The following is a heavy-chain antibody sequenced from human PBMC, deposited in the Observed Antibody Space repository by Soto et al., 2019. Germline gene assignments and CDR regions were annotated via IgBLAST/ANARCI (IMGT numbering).Heavy chain of an antibody. CDR3: ARDEGERYYYDSSVSRNIPRLGPNIN. Sequence: PSETLSLTCAVSGGSISSSNWWSWVRQPPGKGLEWIGEIYHSGSTNYNPSLKSRVTISVDKSKNQFSLKLSSVTAADTAVYYCARDEGERYYYDSSVSRNIPRLGPNINWGQGTLVTVSS. CDR2: IYHSGST. V-gene: IGHV4-4*02. J-gene: IGHJ4*02. CDR1: GGSISSSNW. D-gene: IGHD3-22*01.